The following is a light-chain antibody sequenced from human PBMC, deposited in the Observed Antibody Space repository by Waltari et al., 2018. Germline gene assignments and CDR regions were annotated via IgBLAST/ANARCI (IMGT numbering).Light chain of an antibody. V-gene: IGLV4-69*01. Sequence: QLVLTQSPSASASLGASVKLTCTLSSGHSSYAIAWHPQQPEKGPRYLMKLNSDGSHSKWDGIPDRFSGSSSGAERYLTISSLQSEDEADYYCQTWGTGIRVFGGGTKLTVL. J-gene: IGLJ3*02. CDR3: QTWGTGIRV. CDR1: SGHSSYA. CDR2: LNSDGSH.